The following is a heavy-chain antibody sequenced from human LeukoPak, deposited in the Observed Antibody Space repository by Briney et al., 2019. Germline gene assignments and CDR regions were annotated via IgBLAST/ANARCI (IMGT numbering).Heavy chain of an antibody. CDR3: ARHWLEAAKTYSYWFDP. D-gene: IGHD6-13*01. Sequence: SETLSLTCSVSGGSISDYYWSWIRQPPGKGLEWIGYIYRGGTINYNPSVKSRVTMSLDTSKNQVSLMLNSVTAADTAIYYCARHWLEAAKTYSYWFDPWGQGTLVTVSS. CDR1: GGSISDYY. J-gene: IGHJ5*02. CDR2: IYRGGTI. V-gene: IGHV4-4*09.